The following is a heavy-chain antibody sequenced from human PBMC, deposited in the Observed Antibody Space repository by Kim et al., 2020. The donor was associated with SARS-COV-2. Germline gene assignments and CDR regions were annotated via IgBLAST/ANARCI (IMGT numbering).Heavy chain of an antibody. Sequence: YPGDSHTTYSPSFQVQVTISADKSISTAYLQWSSLKASDTAMYYCARIGDYWGQGTLVTVSS. D-gene: IGHD2-15*01. CDR3: ARIGDY. J-gene: IGHJ4*02. CDR2: YPGDSHT. V-gene: IGHV5-51*01.